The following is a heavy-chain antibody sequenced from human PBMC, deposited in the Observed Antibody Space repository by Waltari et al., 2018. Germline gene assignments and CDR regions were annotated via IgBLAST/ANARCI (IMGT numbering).Heavy chain of an antibody. D-gene: IGHD3-10*01. V-gene: IGHV1-18*01. CDR3: ARPYYSGSGYLDY. Sequence: QVQLVQSGAEVKKPGASVKVSCKTSGYTFTSYDITCVRQAPGQGLQWMGWLRGDAGNKKYAASGQGRGTMTTEKSTSTAYMEVRNLGAEDTGVYYCARPYYSGSGYLDYWGQGTLVTVSS. CDR1: GYTFTSYD. J-gene: IGHJ4*02. CDR2: LRGDAGNK.